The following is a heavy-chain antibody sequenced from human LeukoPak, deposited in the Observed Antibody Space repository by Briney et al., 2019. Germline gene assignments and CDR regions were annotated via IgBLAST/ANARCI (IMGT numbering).Heavy chain of an antibody. CDR1: GDSISSYY. CDR2: IYASGST. D-gene: IGHD2-15*01. V-gene: IGHV4-4*09. Sequence: PSETLSLTCVVSGDSISSYYWSWIRQPPGKGLEWLAYIYASGSTDYNPSLKSRVTISVDTSKNQISLKLSSVTAADTAVYYCARGGSALFDSWGQGTLVTVSS. J-gene: IGHJ4*02. CDR3: ARGGSALFDS.